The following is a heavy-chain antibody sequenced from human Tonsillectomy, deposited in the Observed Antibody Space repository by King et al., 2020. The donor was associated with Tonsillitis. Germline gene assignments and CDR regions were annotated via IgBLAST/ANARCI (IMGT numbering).Heavy chain of an antibody. Sequence: VQLVESGGGLVQPGGSLRLSCAASGFTFSSYWMHWVRQVPGKGLMWVSRINTDGNAISYVDSVKGRFTISRDNAKNTLSLQMNSLRAEDTAVYYCARAFDFGAGYYFNAMDVWGQGTTVTVSS. J-gene: IGHJ6*02. CDR3: ARAFDFGAGYYFNAMDV. D-gene: IGHD3-16*01. CDR2: INTDGNAI. V-gene: IGHV3-74*01. CDR1: GFTFSSYW.